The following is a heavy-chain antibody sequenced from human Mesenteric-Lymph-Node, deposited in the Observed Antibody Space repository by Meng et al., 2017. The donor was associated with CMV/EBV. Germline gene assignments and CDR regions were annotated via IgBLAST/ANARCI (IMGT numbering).Heavy chain of an antibody. V-gene: IGHV1-2*06. Sequence: SVRVSCKAYGYPFTDYYINWVRQAPGQGLEWMGRIDPDSGATNYAQKFHDRVAITRDTSISTAYMELSGLRSDDTAIYYCVTLHFDYWGQGTLVTVSS. J-gene: IGHJ4*02. CDR3: VTLHFDY. CDR2: IDPDSGAT. D-gene: IGHD2-21*02. CDR1: GYPFTDYY.